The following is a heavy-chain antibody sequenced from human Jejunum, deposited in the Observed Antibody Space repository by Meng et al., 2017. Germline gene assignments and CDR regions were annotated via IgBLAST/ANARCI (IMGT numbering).Heavy chain of an antibody. Sequence: QITLKESGPTLVKPTETLTLTCTFSGFSLSTSGVGVGWIRQPPGKALEWLVVIYWDGDKRYSPSLNSRLSITRDTAENLVVLAMTDMDPADTVTYFCAHRSSYSSGWDTPIFDYWGQGTLVTVSS. D-gene: IGHD6-19*01. CDR3: AHRSSYSSGWDTPIFDY. J-gene: IGHJ4*02. CDR2: IYWDGDK. V-gene: IGHV2-5*02. CDR1: GFSLSTSGVG.